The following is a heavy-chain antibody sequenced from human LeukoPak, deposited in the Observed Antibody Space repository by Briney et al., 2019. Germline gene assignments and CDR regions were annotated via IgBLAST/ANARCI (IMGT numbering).Heavy chain of an antibody. Sequence: GGSLRLSCVASGFTFSSYSMNWVRQAPGEGLEWVSSISSSSSYIYYADSVKGRFTISRGNAKNLLYLQMNGLRAEDTAVYYWAREPVTTVFWGQGTLVTVSS. CDR1: GFTFSSYS. V-gene: IGHV3-21*06. D-gene: IGHD4-17*01. J-gene: IGHJ4*02. CDR2: ISSSSSYI. CDR3: AREPVTTVF.